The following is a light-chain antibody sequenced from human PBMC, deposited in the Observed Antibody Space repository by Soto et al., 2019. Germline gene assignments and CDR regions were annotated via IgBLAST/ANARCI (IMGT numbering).Light chain of an antibody. CDR2: EVS. J-gene: IGLJ3*02. CDR1: SSDGGDYNY. V-gene: IGLV2-14*01. CDR3: SSYTSSNTWV. Sequence: QSALTQPASVSGSPGQSITISCTGTSSDGGDYNYVSWYQQHPGKAPKLMIYEVSNRPSGVSNRFSGSKSGNTASLTISGLQAEDEADYYCSSYTSSNTWVFGGGTKVTVL.